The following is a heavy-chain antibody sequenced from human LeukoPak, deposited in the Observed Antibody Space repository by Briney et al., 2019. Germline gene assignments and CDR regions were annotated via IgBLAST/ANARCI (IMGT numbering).Heavy chain of an antibody. J-gene: IGHJ4*02. CDR2: ISGNGNSA. CDR1: VFTFNDYD. CDR3: AKDRGLGFYDDSGHHY. Sequence: GVSLRLSCAASVFTFNDYDVSWVRQAPGKGLEWLSHISGNGNSAHYADSVKGRFTISRDNSKNTAYLQMNSLRGEDTAVYYCAKDRGLGFYDDSGHHYWGQGTLVTVSS. D-gene: IGHD2/OR15-2a*01. V-gene: IGHV3-23*01.